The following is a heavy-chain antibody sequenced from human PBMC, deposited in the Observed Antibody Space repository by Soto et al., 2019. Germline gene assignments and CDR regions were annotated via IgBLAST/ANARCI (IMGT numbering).Heavy chain of an antibody. J-gene: IGHJ5*02. V-gene: IGHV1-69*12. CDR1: GGTFSSYA. CDR3: ARGVGYCISTSCSVVRWFEP. Sequence: QVQLVQSGAEVKKPGSSVKVSCKASGGTFSSYAISWVRQAPGQGLEWMGGIIPIFGTANYAQKFQGRVTITADESTGTAYRELSSLRSEDTAVYYCARGVGYCISTSCSVVRWFEPEGQGTLVTVSS. D-gene: IGHD2-2*01. CDR2: IIPIFGTA.